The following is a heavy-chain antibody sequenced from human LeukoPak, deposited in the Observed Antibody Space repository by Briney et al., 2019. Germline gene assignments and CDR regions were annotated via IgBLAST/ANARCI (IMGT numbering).Heavy chain of an antibody. J-gene: IGHJ5*02. D-gene: IGHD3-22*01. CDR2: ISWNSGSI. Sequence: GRSLRLSCAASGFTFDDYAMHWVRQAPGKGLEWVSGISWNSGSIGYADSVKGPFTISRDSAKNSLYLQMNSLRAEDTALYYCAKDISPVYYYDSSGYYPNWFDPWGQGTLVTVSS. CDR1: GFTFDDYA. CDR3: AKDISPVYYYDSSGYYPNWFDP. V-gene: IGHV3-9*01.